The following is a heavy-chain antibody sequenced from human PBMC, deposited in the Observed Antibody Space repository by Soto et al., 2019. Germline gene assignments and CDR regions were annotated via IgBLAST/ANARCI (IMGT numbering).Heavy chain of an antibody. Sequence: GASVKVSCKASGYTFTGYYMHWVRQAPGQGLEWMGWINPNSGGTNYAQKFQGWVTMTRDTSISTAYMELSRLRSDDTAVYYCARTITYYYDSSGYTGAFDIWGQGTMVTVS. V-gene: IGHV1-2*04. CDR3: ARTITYYYDSSGYTGAFDI. CDR2: INPNSGGT. CDR1: GYTFTGYY. J-gene: IGHJ3*02. D-gene: IGHD3-22*01.